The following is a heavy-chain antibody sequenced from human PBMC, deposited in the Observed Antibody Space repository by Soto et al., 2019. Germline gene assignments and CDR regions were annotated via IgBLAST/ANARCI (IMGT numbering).Heavy chain of an antibody. Sequence: QITLKESGPTLVKPTQTLTLTCTFSGFSLRTTGVGVGWIRQPPGKAQEWLGLIYWDDDKSYNPYLKSRLTITKDTSKKQVVLTMTNMDPVDTATYYCAHRRHYGDIDHWGQGTLVTVSS. CDR2: IYWDDDK. J-gene: IGHJ4*02. CDR3: AHRRHYGDIDH. CDR1: GFSLRTTGVG. D-gene: IGHD4-17*01. V-gene: IGHV2-5*02.